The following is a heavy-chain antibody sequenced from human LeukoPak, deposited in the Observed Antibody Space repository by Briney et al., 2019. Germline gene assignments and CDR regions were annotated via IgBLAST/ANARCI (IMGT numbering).Heavy chain of an antibody. Sequence: SVKVSCKASGGIFSSYAISWVRQAPGQGLEWMGRIIPIFGTANYAQKFRGRVTITTDESTSTAYMELSSLRSEDTAVYYCARDSGLLWFGEFVDYWGQGTLVTVSS. CDR2: IIPIFGTA. CDR3: ARDSGLLWFGEFVDY. J-gene: IGHJ4*02. D-gene: IGHD3-10*01. CDR1: GGIFSSYA. V-gene: IGHV1-69*05.